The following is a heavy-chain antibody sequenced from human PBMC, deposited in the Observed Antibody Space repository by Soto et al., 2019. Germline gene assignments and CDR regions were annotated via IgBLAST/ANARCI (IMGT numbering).Heavy chain of an antibody. V-gene: IGHV2-70*01. CDR2: IDWDDDK. CDR3: ARMKRRITIFGVVPYYYYGLDV. Sequence: SGPTLVNPTQTLTLTCTFSGFSRSTSGMCVSWIRQPPGRALEWLALIDWDDDKYYGTSLKTRLTISQDTSKNQVVLTMTNMDPVDTATYYCARMKRRITIFGVVPYYYYGLDVWGQGXTVTVYS. D-gene: IGHD3-3*01. CDR1: GFSRSTSGMC. J-gene: IGHJ6*02.